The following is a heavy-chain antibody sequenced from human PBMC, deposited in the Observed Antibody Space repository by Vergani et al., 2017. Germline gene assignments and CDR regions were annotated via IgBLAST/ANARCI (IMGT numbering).Heavy chain of an antibody. CDR2: IRYDGSYK. V-gene: IGHV3-30*02. J-gene: IGHJ4*02. D-gene: IGHD3-9*01. CDR3: AKDLDDILTGPFDY. Sequence: QVQLVESGGGVVQPGGSLRLSCAASGFTFSSYGMHWVRQAPGKGLEWVAFIRYDGSYKYYADSVKGRFTISRDNSKNTLYLQMNSLRAEDTAVYYCAKDLDDILTGPFDYWGQGTLVTVSS. CDR1: GFTFSSYG.